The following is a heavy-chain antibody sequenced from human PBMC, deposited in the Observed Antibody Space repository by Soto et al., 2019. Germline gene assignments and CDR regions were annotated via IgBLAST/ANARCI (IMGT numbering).Heavy chain of an antibody. CDR3: ARADFCSGGSCYSDWFDP. D-gene: IGHD2-15*01. CDR1: GYTFTSYD. J-gene: IGHJ5*02. V-gene: IGHV1-8*01. Sequence: QVQLVQSGAGVKKPGASVKVSCKASGYTFTSYDINWVRQATGQGLEWMGWMNPNSGNTGYAQKFQGRVTMTRNTSISTAYMELSSLRSEDTAVYYCARADFCSGGSCYSDWFDPWGQGTLVTVSS. CDR2: MNPNSGNT.